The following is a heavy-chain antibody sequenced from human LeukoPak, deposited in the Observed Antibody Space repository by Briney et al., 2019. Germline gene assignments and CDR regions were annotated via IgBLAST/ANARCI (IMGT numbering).Heavy chain of an antibody. CDR2: INPNSGGT. D-gene: IGHD3-10*01. CDR1: GYTFTGYY. V-gene: IGHV1-2*02. Sequence: ASVTVSCKASGYTFTGYYMHWVRQAPGQGLEWMGWINPNSGGTNYAQKFQGRVTMTRDTSISTAYMELSRLRSDDTAVYYCASRPYYYGSGSYYKETDYWGQGTLVTVSS. J-gene: IGHJ4*02. CDR3: ASRPYYYGSGSYYKETDY.